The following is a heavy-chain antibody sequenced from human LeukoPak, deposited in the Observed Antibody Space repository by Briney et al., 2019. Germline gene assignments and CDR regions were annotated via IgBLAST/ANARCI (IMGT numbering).Heavy chain of an antibody. CDR3: ARSNLADQWRGAFDI. CDR1: GFIFSSYA. D-gene: IGHD6-19*01. Sequence: PGGPLRLSCAASGFIFSSYAMHCVRQAPGKGLEWVAIILYDESNDLYADSVKGRSTISRDSSKNALYLQMNSLRAEDTAVYYCARSNLADQWRGAFDIWGQGTMVNVPS. V-gene: IGHV3-30-3*01. CDR2: ILYDESND. J-gene: IGHJ3*02.